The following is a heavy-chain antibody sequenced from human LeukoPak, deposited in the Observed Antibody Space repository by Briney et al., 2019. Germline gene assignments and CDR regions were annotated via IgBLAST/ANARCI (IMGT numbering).Heavy chain of an antibody. CDR3: ARDPLRRTYYYGSGSYHYYHGMDV. J-gene: IGHJ6*02. D-gene: IGHD3-10*01. CDR1: GFTFSSYW. Sequence: PGGSLRLSCAASGFTFSSYWMSWVRQAPGKGLEWVANIKQDGSEKYYVDSVKGRFTISRDNAKNSLYLQMNSLRAEDTAVYYCARDPLRRTYYYGSGSYHYYHGMDVWGQGTTVTVSS. V-gene: IGHV3-7*01. CDR2: IKQDGSEK.